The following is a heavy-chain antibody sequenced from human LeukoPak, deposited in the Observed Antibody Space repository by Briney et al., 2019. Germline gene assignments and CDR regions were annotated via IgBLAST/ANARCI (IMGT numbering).Heavy chain of an antibody. V-gene: IGHV4-39*01. CDR1: GGSISSSSYY. D-gene: IGHD2-15*01. CDR2: IYYSGST. J-gene: IGHJ3*02. CDR3: TRGRGGSCYVQLCDAFDI. Sequence: SETLSLTCTVSGGSISSSSYYWGWIRQPPGKGLEWIGSIYYSGSTYYNPSLKSRVTISVDTSNNQFSLKLSSVTAADTVVYYCTRGRGGSCYVQLCDAFDIWGQGTMVTVSS.